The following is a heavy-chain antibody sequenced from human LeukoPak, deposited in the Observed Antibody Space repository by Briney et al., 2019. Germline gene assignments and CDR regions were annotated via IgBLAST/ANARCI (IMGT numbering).Heavy chain of an antibody. D-gene: IGHD4-17*01. J-gene: IGHJ4*02. CDR3: ARERAYYGVTDY. CDR1: GYTFTSYG. Sequence: GASVKVSCKASGYTFTSYGISWVRQAPGQGLEWMGWISAYNGNTNYAQKFQGRVTMTRDMSTSTVYMELSSLRAEDTAVYYCARERAYYGVTDYWGQGTLVTVSS. CDR2: ISAYNGNT. V-gene: IGHV1-18*01.